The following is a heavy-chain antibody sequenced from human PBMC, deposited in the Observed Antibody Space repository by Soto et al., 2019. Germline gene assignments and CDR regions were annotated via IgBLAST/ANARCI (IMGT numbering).Heavy chain of an antibody. V-gene: IGHV3-74*01. CDR1: GFTFSSYW. D-gene: IGHD6-19*01. Sequence: GGSLRLSCAASGFTFSSYWMHWVRQAPGKGLVWVSRINSDGSSTSYADSVKGRFTISRDNAKNTLYLQMNSLRAEDTAVYYCAKPPGYSSGWSQYYFDYWGQGTLVTVSS. CDR3: AKPPGYSSGWSQYYFDY. CDR2: INSDGSST. J-gene: IGHJ4*02.